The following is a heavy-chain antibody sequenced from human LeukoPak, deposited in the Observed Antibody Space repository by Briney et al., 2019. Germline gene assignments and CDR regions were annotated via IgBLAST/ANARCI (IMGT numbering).Heavy chain of an antibody. V-gene: IGHV3-49*04. J-gene: IGHJ4*02. CDR1: GSTFGDYA. CDR2: IRSKAYGGTT. Sequence: QTGGSLRLSCTASGSTFGDYAMSWVRQAPGKGLEWVGFIRSKAYGGTTEYAASVKGRFTISRDDSKSIAYLQMNSLKTEDTAVYYCTRGYCSGGSCYSARPHERSFDYWGQGTLVTVSS. D-gene: IGHD2-15*01. CDR3: TRGYCSGGSCYSARPHERSFDY.